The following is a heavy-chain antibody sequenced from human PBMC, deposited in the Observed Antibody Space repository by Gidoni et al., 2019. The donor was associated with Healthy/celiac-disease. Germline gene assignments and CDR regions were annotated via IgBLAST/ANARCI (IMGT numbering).Heavy chain of an antibody. CDR2: INPSGGST. V-gene: IGHV1-46*01. Sequence: QVQLVQSGAEVKKPGASVKVSCKASGYTFTSYYMHWVRQAPGQGLEWMGIINPSGGSTSYAQKFQGRVTMTRDTSTSTVYMELSSLRSEDTAVYYCASPGSSGYYFDYWGQGTLVTVSS. D-gene: IGHD3-22*01. J-gene: IGHJ4*02. CDR1: GYTFTSYY. CDR3: ASPGSSGYYFDY.